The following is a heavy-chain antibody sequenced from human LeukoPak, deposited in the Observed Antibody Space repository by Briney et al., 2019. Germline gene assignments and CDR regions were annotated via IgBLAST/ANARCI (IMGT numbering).Heavy chain of an antibody. J-gene: IGHJ4*02. Sequence: SETLSLTCTVSGYSISSGYYWGWIRQPPGKGLEWIGSIYHSGSTYYNPSLKSRVTISVDTSKNQFSLKLSSVTAADTAVYYCARGLEDWGQGTLVTVSS. D-gene: IGHD5-24*01. CDR1: GYSISSGYY. CDR3: ARGLED. V-gene: IGHV4-38-2*02. CDR2: IYHSGST.